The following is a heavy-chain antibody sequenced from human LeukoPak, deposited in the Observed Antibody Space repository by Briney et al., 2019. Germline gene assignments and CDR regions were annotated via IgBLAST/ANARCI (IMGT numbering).Heavy chain of an antibody. D-gene: IGHD3-22*01. J-gene: IGHJ4*02. V-gene: IGHV1-69*06. Sequence: SVKVSCKASGGTFSSYAISWVRQAPGQGLEWMGGIIPIFGTANYAQKFQGRVTITADKSTSTAYMELSSLSSEDTAVYYCAKLGVGSYDGSGYIDYWGQGTLVTVSS. CDR3: AKLGVGSYDGSGYIDY. CDR2: IIPIFGTA. CDR1: GGTFSSYA.